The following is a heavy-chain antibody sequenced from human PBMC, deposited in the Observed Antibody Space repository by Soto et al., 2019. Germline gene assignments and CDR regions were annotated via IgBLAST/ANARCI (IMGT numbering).Heavy chain of an antibody. J-gene: IGHJ4*01. CDR3: TTDSYSSMIVVRFDY. Sequence: PGGSLRLSCAVSGFSFRSSPMSWVRRAPGKGLEWVSGINGGTADFAAPVKGRFAISRDDSISMVYLQMNSLKTEDTGIYYCTTDSYSSMIVVRFDYWGHGTQVTVSS. D-gene: IGHD3-22*01. CDR1: GFSFRSSP. CDR2: INGGTA. V-gene: IGHV3-15*01.